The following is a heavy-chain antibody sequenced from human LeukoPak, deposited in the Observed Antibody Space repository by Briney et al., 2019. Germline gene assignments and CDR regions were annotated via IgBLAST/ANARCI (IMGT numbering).Heavy chain of an antibody. CDR1: GFTFSSYA. J-gene: IGHJ4*02. D-gene: IGHD2-2*01. V-gene: IGHV3-30-3*01. CDR2: ISYDGSNK. CDR3: ARAELGYCSSTSCSLPDY. Sequence: GGSLRLSCAASGFTFSSYAMHWVRQAPGRGPEWVAVISYDGSNKYYADSVKGRFTISRDNSKNTLYLQMNSLRAEDTAVYYCARAELGYCSSTSCSLPDYWGQGTLVTVSS.